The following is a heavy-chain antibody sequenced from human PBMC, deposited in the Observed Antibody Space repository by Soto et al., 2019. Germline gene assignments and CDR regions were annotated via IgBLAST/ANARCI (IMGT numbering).Heavy chain of an antibody. J-gene: IGHJ6*02. CDR3: ARDGIAAEGYGMDV. V-gene: IGHV4-30-4*01. Sequence: SETLSLTCTVSGGSISSGDYYWSWIRQPPGKGLEWIGYIYYSGSTYYNPSLKSRVTISVDTSKNQFSLKLSSVTAADTAVYYWARDGIAAEGYGMDVWGQGTTVTVSS. CDR2: IYYSGST. D-gene: IGHD6-13*01. CDR1: GGSISSGDYY.